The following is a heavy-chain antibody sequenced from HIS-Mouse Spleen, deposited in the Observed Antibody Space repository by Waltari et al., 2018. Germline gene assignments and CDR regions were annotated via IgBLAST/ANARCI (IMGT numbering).Heavy chain of an antibody. J-gene: IGHJ4*02. CDR3: AKSPFNYGDYGDFDY. CDR1: GFTFSSYA. V-gene: IGHV3-23*01. Sequence: EVQLLESGGGLVQPGGSLGLSCAASGFTFSSYAITWVRLAPGKGLEWVSAISGSGGSTYYADSVKGRFTISRDNSKNTLYLQMNSLRAEDTAVYYCAKSPFNYGDYGDFDYWGQGTLVTVSS. D-gene: IGHD4-17*01. CDR2: ISGSGGST.